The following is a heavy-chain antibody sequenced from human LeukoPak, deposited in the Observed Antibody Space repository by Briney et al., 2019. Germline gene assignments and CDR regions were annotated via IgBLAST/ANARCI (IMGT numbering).Heavy chain of an antibody. V-gene: IGHV1-2*06. CDR1: GSTFPNYF. J-gene: IGHJ4*02. CDR3: ASLYDIVGTTVDY. CDR2: IDPNTGGT. D-gene: IGHD1-26*01. Sequence: GAPWKVSGRLLGSTFPNYFLHGVGQPPGQGLGWMERIDPNTGGTKSAKNFQGRVTMTRDTSISTAYMALSGLRSDDTAVYYCASLYDIVGTTVDYWGQGTLVTVSS.